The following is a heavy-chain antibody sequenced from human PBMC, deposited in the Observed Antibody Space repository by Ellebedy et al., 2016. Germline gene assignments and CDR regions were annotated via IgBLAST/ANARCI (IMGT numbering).Heavy chain of an antibody. Sequence: SETLSLTCTVSSDSVSNYYWNWMRRPPGKGLEWIGFVFHTGTTSYNPSLRGRVSMSVDTSKNQFSLRLTSVTAADTAVYYCGKWNGDWNAYDVWGQGTMVTVSS. D-gene: IGHD1-1*01. V-gene: IGHV4-59*02. CDR3: GKWNGDWNAYDV. CDR1: SDSVSNYY. J-gene: IGHJ3*01. CDR2: VFHTGTT.